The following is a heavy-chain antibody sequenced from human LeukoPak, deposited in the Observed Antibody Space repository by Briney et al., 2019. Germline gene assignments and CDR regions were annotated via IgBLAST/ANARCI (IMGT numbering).Heavy chain of an antibody. D-gene: IGHD2-21*02. CDR1: GFTFSDYY. V-gene: IGHV3-11*01. CDR3: ARADTVVVTAPSDY. J-gene: IGHJ4*02. Sequence: GGSLRLSCAASGFTFSDYYMSWIRQAPGKGLEWVSYISSSGSTIYYADSVKGRFTISRDNAKNSLYLQMNSLRAEDTAVYYCARADTVVVTAPSDYWGQGTLVTVSS. CDR2: ISSSGSTI.